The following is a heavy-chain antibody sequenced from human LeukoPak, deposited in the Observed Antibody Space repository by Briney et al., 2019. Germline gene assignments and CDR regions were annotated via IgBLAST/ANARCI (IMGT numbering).Heavy chain of an antibody. D-gene: IGHD2-2*03. CDR3: ARHCGHCSSYYFDY. J-gene: IGHJ4*02. CDR2: FYYSGST. CDR1: GGSISSSSYY. Sequence: PSETLSLTCTVSGGSISSSSYYWGWIRQPPWKGLEWIGSFYYSGSTYYTPSLKSRVIISVDTSKNQFSLKLSSVTAADTAVYYCARHCGHCSSYYFDYWGQGTLVTVSS. V-gene: IGHV4-39*01.